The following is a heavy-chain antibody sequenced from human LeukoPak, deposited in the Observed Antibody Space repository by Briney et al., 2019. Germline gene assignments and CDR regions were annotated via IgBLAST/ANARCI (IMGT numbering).Heavy chain of an antibody. CDR1: GFTFDDYA. D-gene: IGHD3-22*01. CDR3: TKDTYYYDSSGYRIGYFDY. J-gene: IGHJ4*02. V-gene: IGHV3-43*02. Sequence: GGSLRLSCAASGFTFDDYAMHWVRQAPGKGLEWVSLISGDGGSTYYADSVKGRFTISRDNSKNSLYLQMNSLRTEDTALYYCTKDTYYYDSSGYRIGYFDYWGQGTLVTVSS. CDR2: ISGDGGST.